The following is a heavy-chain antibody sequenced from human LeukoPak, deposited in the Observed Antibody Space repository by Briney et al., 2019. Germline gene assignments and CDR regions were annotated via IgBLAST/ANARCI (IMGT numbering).Heavy chain of an antibody. V-gene: IGHV3-21*01. Sequence: PGGSLRLSCAASGLSFSSYSMNWVRQAPGKGLEWVSSISSGSSYIYYADSVKGRFTISRDNAKNSLYLQMNSLRAEDTAVYYCARGAYHCSSTTCYPVDWGQGTLVTVSS. CDR3: ARGAYHCSSTTCYPVD. J-gene: IGHJ4*02. CDR1: GLSFSSYS. CDR2: ISSGSSYI. D-gene: IGHD2-2*01.